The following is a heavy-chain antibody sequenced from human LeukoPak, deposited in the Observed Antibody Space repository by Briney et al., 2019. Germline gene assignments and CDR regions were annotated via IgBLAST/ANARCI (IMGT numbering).Heavy chain of an antibody. Sequence: GGSLRLSCAASGFTFSSYAMNWVRQAPGKGLQWVSAISGSGGRTYHADSVKGRFTISRDNSKNTLYLQMNSLRAEDTAVYYCAKNLGFPAFDYWGQGTLVTDSS. CDR2: ISGSGGRT. V-gene: IGHV3-23*01. CDR1: GFTFSSYA. CDR3: AKNLGFPAFDY. D-gene: IGHD3-16*01. J-gene: IGHJ4*02.